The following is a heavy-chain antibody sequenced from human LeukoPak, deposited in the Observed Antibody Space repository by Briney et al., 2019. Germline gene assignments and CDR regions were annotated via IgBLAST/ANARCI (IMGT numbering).Heavy chain of an antibody. CDR3: ARGQWGLDV. D-gene: IGHD1-26*01. J-gene: IGHJ4*02. CDR2: ITPDGGAQ. CDR1: GFTFSSYA. Sequence: GGSLRLSCAASGFTFSSYAMSWVRQTPGKALEWVASITPDGGAQYYANSVKGRFTLSRDNTKNSVYLQMNSLRADDSAVYYCARGQWGLDVWGQGTLVFVSS. V-gene: IGHV3-48*03.